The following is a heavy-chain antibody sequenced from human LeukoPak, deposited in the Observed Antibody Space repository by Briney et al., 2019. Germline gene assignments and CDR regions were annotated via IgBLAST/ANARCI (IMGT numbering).Heavy chain of an antibody. V-gene: IGHV1-2*02. Sequence: ASVKVSCKASGYTFTGYYMHWVRQAPGQGLEWMGWINPKSGGTEYTQKFQGRVTMTSDSSISTVYVELNRLTSDDTAVYFCARDSIAAPHCYDYWGQGTLVTVSS. D-gene: IGHD6-13*01. CDR2: INPKSGGT. J-gene: IGHJ4*02. CDR1: GYTFTGYY. CDR3: ARDSIAAPHCYDY.